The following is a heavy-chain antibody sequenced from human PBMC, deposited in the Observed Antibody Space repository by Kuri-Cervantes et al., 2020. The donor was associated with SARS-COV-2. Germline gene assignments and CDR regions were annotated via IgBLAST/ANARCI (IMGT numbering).Heavy chain of an antibody. CDR3: ARLLYGALNGGAPRFDP. D-gene: IGHD4-17*01. Sequence: SVKVSCKASGGTFSSYAISWVRQAPRQGLEWMGGIIPIFGTANYAQKFQGRVTITADESTSTAYMELSSLRSEDTAVYYCARLLYGALNGGAPRFDPWGQGTLVTVSS. V-gene: IGHV1-69*13. J-gene: IGHJ5*02. CDR2: IIPIFGTA. CDR1: GGTFSSYA.